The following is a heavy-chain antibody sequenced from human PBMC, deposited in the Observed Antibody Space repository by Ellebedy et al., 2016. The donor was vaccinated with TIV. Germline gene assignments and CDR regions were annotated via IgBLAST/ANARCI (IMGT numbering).Heavy chain of an antibody. Sequence: SVKVSXKASGGTFNSIPFSWVRQAPGQGLEWMGRIIPLLDKPNYAQNFQDRVTISADKSTSTAYMEVRSLTSEDTAVYFCARTDRYDAFDLWGQGTLVTVSS. CDR1: GGTFNSIP. CDR2: IIPLLDKP. V-gene: IGHV1-69*02. D-gene: IGHD3-16*02. J-gene: IGHJ3*01. CDR3: ARTDRYDAFDL.